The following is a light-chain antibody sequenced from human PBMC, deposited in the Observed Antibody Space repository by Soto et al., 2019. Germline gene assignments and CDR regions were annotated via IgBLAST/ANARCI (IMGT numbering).Light chain of an antibody. V-gene: IGKV3-15*01. Sequence: EIVMTQSPATLSVSPGESATLSCRASQSVSSNLAWHQQKPGQAPRILMYDASTRATGISARFSGSGSGTELTLTISRLEPEDFAVYYCQQYGSSPWTLGQGTKVDIK. CDR2: DAS. J-gene: IGKJ1*01. CDR1: QSVSSN. CDR3: QQYGSSPWT.